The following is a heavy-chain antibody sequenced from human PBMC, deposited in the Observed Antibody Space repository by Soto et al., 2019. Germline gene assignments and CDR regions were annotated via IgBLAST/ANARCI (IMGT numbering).Heavy chain of an antibody. J-gene: IGHJ5*02. D-gene: IGHD6-6*01. CDR1: GGSFSGYY. V-gene: IGHV4-34*01. CDR3: ARGPPLNSSAGNNWFDP. Sequence: SETLSLTCAVYGGSFSGYYWSWIRQPPGKGLEWIGEINHSGSINYNPSLKSRVTISVDTSKNQFSLKLSSVTAADTAAYYCARGPPLNSSAGNNWFDPWGQGTLVTVSS. CDR2: INHSGSI.